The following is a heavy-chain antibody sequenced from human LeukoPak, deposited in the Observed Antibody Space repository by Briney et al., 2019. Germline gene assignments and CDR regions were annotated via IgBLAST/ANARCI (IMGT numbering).Heavy chain of an antibody. V-gene: IGHV3-48*01. CDR3: ARDPRYSGYDYFDY. CDR2: IRSNSDTI. D-gene: IGHD5-12*01. CDR1: GFTFSSYN. Sequence: QTGGSLRLSCAASGFTFSSYNMNWVRQAPGKGLEWISYIRSNSDTIYYADSVKGRFTISRDNAENSLYLQMSSLRAEDTAVYYCARDPRYSGYDYFDYWGQGTLVTVSS. J-gene: IGHJ4*02.